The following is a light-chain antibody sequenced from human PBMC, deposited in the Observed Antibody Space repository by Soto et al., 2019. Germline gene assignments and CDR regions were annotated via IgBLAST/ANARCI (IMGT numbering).Light chain of an antibody. J-gene: IGKJ4*01. CDR2: GAA. CDR3: QHRDAWPPGAT. CDR1: QSVSTN. Sequence: EIVLTQSPATLSLSPGERGTLSCWASQSVSTNLAWYHQKPGQAPRLLINGAATRVTGIPASISGSGSGTDFTLPISSRESEDFAIFYCQHRDAWPPGATFGGGTKVEI. V-gene: IGKV3-11*01.